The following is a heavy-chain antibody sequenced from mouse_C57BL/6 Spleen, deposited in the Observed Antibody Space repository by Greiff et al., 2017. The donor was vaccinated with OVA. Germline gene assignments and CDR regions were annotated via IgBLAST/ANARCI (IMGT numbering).Heavy chain of an antibody. V-gene: IGHV3-6*01. D-gene: IGHD1-1*01. CDR1: GYSITSGYY. Sequence: EVKLQESGPGLVKPSQSLSLTCSVTGYSITSGYYWNWIRQFPGNKLEWMGYISYDGSNNYNPSLKNRISITRDTSKNQFFLKLNSVTTEDTATYYCARKMNYYGSSFSYWYFDVWGTGTTVTVSS. J-gene: IGHJ1*03. CDR3: ARKMNYYGSSFSYWYFDV. CDR2: ISYDGSN.